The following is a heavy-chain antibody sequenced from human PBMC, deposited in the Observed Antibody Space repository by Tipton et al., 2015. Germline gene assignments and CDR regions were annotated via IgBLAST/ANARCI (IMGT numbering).Heavy chain of an antibody. J-gene: IGHJ4*02. CDR1: AYSISSDYY. V-gene: IGHV4-38-2*01. CDR3: ARARGRHGGLFDS. CDR2: IHHSGST. Sequence: GLVKPSETLSLTCAVSAYSISSDYYWGWVRQPPGKGLEWIGEIHHSGSTNYNPSLKSRVTISVDTSKTQFSLKMSSVTASDTAVYYCARARGRHGGLFDSWGQGILVTVSS. D-gene: IGHD4-23*01.